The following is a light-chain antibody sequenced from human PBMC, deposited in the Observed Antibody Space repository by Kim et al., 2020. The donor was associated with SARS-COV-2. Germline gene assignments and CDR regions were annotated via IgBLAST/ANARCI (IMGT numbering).Light chain of an antibody. J-gene: IGLJ3*02. CDR2: LEGSGSY. Sequence: QSVVTQSSSASASLGSSVKLTCTLSSGHSSYTIAWHQQQPGKAPRYLMKLEGSGSYNKGSGVPDRFSGSSSGAYRYLTISNLQSEDEADYYCETWDSNTRVFGGGTQLTVL. CDR1: SGHSSYT. V-gene: IGLV4-60*03. CDR3: ETWDSNTRV.